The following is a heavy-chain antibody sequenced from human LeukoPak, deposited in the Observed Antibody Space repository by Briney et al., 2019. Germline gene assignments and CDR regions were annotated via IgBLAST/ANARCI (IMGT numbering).Heavy chain of an antibody. D-gene: IGHD3-16*01. CDR2: LNSDGSST. CDR3: ARVGGGNPFDY. Sequence: GGSLRLSCAASGFIFSDYWMRWVRQAPGKGLLWVSRLNSDGSSTSYADSVKGRFTISRGNAKNTLYLQMNSLRAEDTAVYYCARVGGGNPFDYWGQGTLVTVSS. V-gene: IGHV3-74*01. CDR1: GFIFSDYW. J-gene: IGHJ4*02.